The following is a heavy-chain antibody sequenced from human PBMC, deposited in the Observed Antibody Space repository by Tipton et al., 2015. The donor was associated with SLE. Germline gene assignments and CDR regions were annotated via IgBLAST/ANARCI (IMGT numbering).Heavy chain of an antibody. J-gene: IGHJ4*02. CDR3: SRVACTSTNCYLFFDY. Sequence: QLVQSGGGLVQPGGSLRLSCAASGFTFSSYWMSWVRQAPGKGLEWVGFIRSRAYGGTSEYAASLKGRVTISRDDSTGTALLQMSSLTAEDTAVYYCSRVACTSTNCYLFFDYWGQGTLVTVSS. D-gene: IGHD2-2*01. CDR2: IRSRAYGGTS. V-gene: IGHV3-49*04. CDR1: GFTFSSYW.